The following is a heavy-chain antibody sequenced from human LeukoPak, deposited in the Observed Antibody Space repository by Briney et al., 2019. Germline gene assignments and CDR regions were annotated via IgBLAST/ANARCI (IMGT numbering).Heavy chain of an antibody. D-gene: IGHD1-26*01. V-gene: IGHV3-7*04. CDR2: IKEDGSEK. CDR3: ARGIVIDY. Sequence: PGGSLRLAWAAAGFTFGNYWMSWVRHAPGKGLEWVANIKEDGSEKYYGDSVKGRFTISRDNAKNSLYLQMNSMRDEDTSFYYCARGIVIDYWGQGTLVTVSS. J-gene: IGHJ4*02. CDR1: GFTFGNYW.